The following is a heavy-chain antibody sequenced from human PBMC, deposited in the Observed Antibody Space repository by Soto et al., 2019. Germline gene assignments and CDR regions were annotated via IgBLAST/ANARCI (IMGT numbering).Heavy chain of an antibody. CDR3: ASWTRGGYCSSTSCYNLFDY. CDR2: NYYSGST. V-gene: IGHV4-30-4*01. J-gene: IGHJ4*02. Sequence: SETLSLTCTVSGGSISSGDYYWSWIRQPPGKGLEWIGYNYYSGSTYYNPSLKSRVTISVDTSKNQFSLKLSSVTAADTAVYYCASWTRGGYCSSTSCYNLFDYWGQGTLVTVSS. CDR1: GGSISSGDYY. D-gene: IGHD2-2*01.